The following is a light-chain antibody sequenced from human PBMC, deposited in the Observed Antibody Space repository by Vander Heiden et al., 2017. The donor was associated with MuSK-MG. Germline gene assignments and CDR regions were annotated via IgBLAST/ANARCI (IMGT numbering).Light chain of an antibody. V-gene: IGKV3-15*01. J-gene: IGKJ4*01. CDR2: GAS. CDR3: QQYNNGPPALT. CDR1: QSVSSN. Sequence: IVMTQSPATLSVSPGERATLSCRASQSVSSNLAWYQQKPGQAPRLLIYGASTRATGIPARFSGSGSGTEFTLTISSLQSEDFAVYYCQQYNNGPPALTFGGGTKVXIK.